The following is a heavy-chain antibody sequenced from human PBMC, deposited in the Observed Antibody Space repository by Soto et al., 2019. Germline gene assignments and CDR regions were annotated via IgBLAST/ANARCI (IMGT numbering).Heavy chain of an antibody. CDR3: SRDAEWRARGAFDI. D-gene: IGHD3-3*01. CDR1: GGTFSSYA. Sequence: QVPLVQSGAEVKKPGSSVKVSCKASGGTFSSYAISWVRQAPGQGLEWMGGIIPIFGTANYAQKFQGRVTITADESTSTAYMELSSLRSEDTAVYYCSRDAEWRARGAFDIWGQGIMVTVSS. CDR2: IIPIFGTA. V-gene: IGHV1-69*01. J-gene: IGHJ3*02.